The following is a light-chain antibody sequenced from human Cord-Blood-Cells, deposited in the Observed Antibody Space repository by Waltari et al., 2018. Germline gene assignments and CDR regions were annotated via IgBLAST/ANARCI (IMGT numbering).Light chain of an antibody. CDR3: QQRSNWLT. J-gene: IGKJ4*01. Sequence: IVLTQSPATLSLSPGERATLSCRASQSVSIYLACYQQKPGQAPRLLIYDASNRATGIPARFSGSGSGTDFTLTISSLEPEDFAVYYCQQRSNWLTFGGGTKVEIK. CDR2: DAS. V-gene: IGKV3-11*01. CDR1: QSVSIY.